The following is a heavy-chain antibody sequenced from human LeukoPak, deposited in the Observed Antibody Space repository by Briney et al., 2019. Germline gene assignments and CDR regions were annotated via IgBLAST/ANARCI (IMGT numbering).Heavy chain of an antibody. CDR1: GFTFSSHW. CDR2: IKQDGSEK. V-gene: IGHV3-7*01. CDR3: ARVTSSVSPFDY. D-gene: IGHD2-15*01. Sequence: PGGSLRLSCAASGFTFSSHWISWVRQAPGKGLEWVANIKQDGSEKYYVDSVKGRFTISRDNAKNSLYLQMNSLRAEDTAVYYCARVTSSVSPFDYWGQGTLVTVSS. J-gene: IGHJ4*02.